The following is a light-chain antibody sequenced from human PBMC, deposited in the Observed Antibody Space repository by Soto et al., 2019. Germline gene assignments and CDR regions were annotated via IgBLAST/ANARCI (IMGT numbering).Light chain of an antibody. V-gene: IGLV2-14*01. CDR3: RSYTSSSTYV. CDR1: SSDVGGYNY. J-gene: IGLJ1*01. CDR2: EVS. Sequence: QSALTQPASVSGSPGQSITISCTGTSSDVGGYNYVSWYQQHPGKAPKLMIYEVSNRPSGVSNRFSGSKSGNTASLTISGLQDEDEADYYGRSYTSSSTYVFGNGTKLTVL.